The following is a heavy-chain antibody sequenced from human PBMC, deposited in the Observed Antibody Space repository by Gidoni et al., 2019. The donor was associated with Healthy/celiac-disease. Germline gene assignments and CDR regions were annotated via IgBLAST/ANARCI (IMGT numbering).Heavy chain of an antibody. Sequence: QVQLQESGPGLVKPSETLSLTCTVSGGSISSYYWSWIRQPPGKGLEWIGYIYYSGSTNYNPSRKSRVTISVDTSKNQFSLKLSSVTAADTAVYYCARGGVWSGYSNPVDYWGQGTLVTVSS. CDR3: ARGGVWSGYSNPVDY. CDR1: GGSISSYY. V-gene: IGHV4-59*01. D-gene: IGHD3-3*01. J-gene: IGHJ4*02. CDR2: IYYSGST.